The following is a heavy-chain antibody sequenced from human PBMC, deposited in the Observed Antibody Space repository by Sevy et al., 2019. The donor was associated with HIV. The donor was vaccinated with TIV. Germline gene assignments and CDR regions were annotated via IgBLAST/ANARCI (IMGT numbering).Heavy chain of an antibody. D-gene: IGHD4-4*01. J-gene: IGHJ6*02. CDR2: FDPEDGET. Sequence: ASVKVSCKVSGYTLTELSMHWVRQAPGKGLEWMGGFDPEDGETIYAQKFQGRVTMTEDTSTDTAYMELSSLRSEDTAVYYCAIFAIPTYSDTHYYYYYGMDVWGQGTTVTVSS. CDR1: GYTLTELS. CDR3: AIFAIPTYSDTHYYYYYGMDV. V-gene: IGHV1-24*01.